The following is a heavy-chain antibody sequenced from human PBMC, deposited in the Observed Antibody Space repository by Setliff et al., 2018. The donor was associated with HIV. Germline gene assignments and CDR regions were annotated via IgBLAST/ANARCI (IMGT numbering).Heavy chain of an antibody. CDR2: INTDSGTP. CDR3: VRGDHDVWGDYSNFFDS. CDR1: ADTFTNCL. J-gene: IGHJ5*01. V-gene: IGHV7-4-1*02. D-gene: IGHD3-3*01. Sequence: ASVKVSCKASADTFTNCLINWVRQAPGQGLEWVGWINTDSGTPTYAQAFTGRFVFSLDTSVSTAFLQITSLKAEDTAVYYCVRGDHDVWGDYSNFFDSWGQGTLVTVSS.